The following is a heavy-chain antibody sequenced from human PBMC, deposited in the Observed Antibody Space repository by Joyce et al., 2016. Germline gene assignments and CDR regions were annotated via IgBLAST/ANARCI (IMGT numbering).Heavy chain of an antibody. Sequence: QVQLQESGPGLVKPSGTLSLTCAVSGGAISSAHWWGWVRQPPGKGLEWIGEIYRGGSTTYNPSLMSRVTISVDKSKNQLSLKMNSVAAADTAVYYCARNGAYSQDSWGQGTLVTVSS. CDR2: IYRGGST. CDR1: GGAISSAHW. CDR3: ARNGAYSQDS. D-gene: IGHD5-12*01. J-gene: IGHJ5*01. V-gene: IGHV4-4*02.